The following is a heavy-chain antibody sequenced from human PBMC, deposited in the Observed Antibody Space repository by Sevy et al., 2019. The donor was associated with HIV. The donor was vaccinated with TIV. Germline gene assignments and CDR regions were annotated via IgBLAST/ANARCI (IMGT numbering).Heavy chain of an antibody. CDR3: ARSSREGIWNY. D-gene: IGHD3-16*02. J-gene: IGHJ4*02. CDR1: GFTFSSYE. CDR2: ISSSGSTI. Sequence: GGSLRLSCAASGFTFSSYEMNWVRQAPGKGLEWVSYISSSGSTIYYADSVKGRFTISRDNAKNSLYLQMNSLRAEDTAVDYCARSSREGIWNYWGQGTLVTVSS. V-gene: IGHV3-48*03.